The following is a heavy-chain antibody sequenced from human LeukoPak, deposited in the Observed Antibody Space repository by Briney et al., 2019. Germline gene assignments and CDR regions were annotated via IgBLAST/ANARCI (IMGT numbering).Heavy chain of an antibody. V-gene: IGHV1-2*02. D-gene: IGHD4-17*01. CDR1: GYTFTGYY. Sequence: ASVKVSCKASGYTFTGYYMHWVRQAPGQGLEWMGWINPNSGGTNYAQKFQGRVTMTRDTSISTAYMELSRLRSDDTAVYYCARDLTGVGSTVTTVYWGQGTLVTVSS. CDR2: INPNSGGT. CDR3: ARDLTGVGSTVTTVY. J-gene: IGHJ4*02.